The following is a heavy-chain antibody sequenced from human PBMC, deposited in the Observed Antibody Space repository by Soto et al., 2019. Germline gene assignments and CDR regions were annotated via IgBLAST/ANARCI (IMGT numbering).Heavy chain of an antibody. D-gene: IGHD3-10*01. V-gene: IGHV4-34*01. Sequence: PSETLSLTCAVYGGSFSGYYWSWIRQPPGKGLEWIGEINHSGSTNYNPSLKSRVTISVDTSKNQFSLKLSSVTAADTAVYYCARGRGTMVRGATTLFYYYYYGMDAWGQGTTVTVSS. J-gene: IGHJ6*02. CDR1: GGSFSGYY. CDR2: INHSGST. CDR3: ARGRGTMVRGATTLFYYYYYGMDA.